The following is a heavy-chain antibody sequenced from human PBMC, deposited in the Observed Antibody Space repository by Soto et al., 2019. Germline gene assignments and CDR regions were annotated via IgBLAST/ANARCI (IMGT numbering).Heavy chain of an antibody. V-gene: IGHV1-69*01. J-gene: IGHJ4*02. CDR1: GGTFSSYA. Sequence: QVQLVQSRAEVKKPGSSVKVSCKASGGTFSSYAISWVRQAPGQGLEWMGGIIPIFGTANYAQKFQGRVTITADESTSTAYMELSSLRSEDTAVYYCAREILYCSGGSCYSDYWGQGTLVTVSS. CDR2: IIPIFGTA. D-gene: IGHD2-15*01. CDR3: AREILYCSGGSCYSDY.